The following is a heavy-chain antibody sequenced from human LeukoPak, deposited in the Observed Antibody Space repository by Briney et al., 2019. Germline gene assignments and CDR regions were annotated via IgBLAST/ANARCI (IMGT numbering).Heavy chain of an antibody. V-gene: IGHV3-73*01. CDR2: IRNKANTYAT. D-gene: IGHD3-22*01. CDR3: AGPYDTTGHAFDY. CDR1: GFSFRVSA. Sequence: GGSLRLSCAASGFSFRVSARHWVRQASGKGREWLGRIRNKANTYATAYAASVRGRFTISRDDSKNTAYLQMDSLETEDTAVYYCAGPYDTTGHAFDYWGQGTLVTVSS. J-gene: IGHJ4*02.